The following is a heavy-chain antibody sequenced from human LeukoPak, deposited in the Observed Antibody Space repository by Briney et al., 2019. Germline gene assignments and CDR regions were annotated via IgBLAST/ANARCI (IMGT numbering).Heavy chain of an antibody. CDR1: GFTFSSDG. CDR3: ARSGIAAAGPFDY. D-gene: IGHD6-13*01. J-gene: IGHJ4*02. Sequence: GGSLRLSCAASGFTFSSDGMHWVRQAPGKGLEWVAVIWYDGSNKYYADSVKGRFTISRDNSKNTLYLQMNSLRAEDTAVYYCARSGIAAAGPFDYWGQGTLVTVSS. CDR2: IWYDGSNK. V-gene: IGHV3-33*01.